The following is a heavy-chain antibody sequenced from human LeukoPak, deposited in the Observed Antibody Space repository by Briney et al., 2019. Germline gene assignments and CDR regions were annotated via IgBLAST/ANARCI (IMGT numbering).Heavy chain of an antibody. D-gene: IGHD3-16*01. CDR3: TRSGFGGGVHFDY. J-gene: IGHJ4*02. CDR2: MNPYSGDT. CDR1: GYTFTNYD. V-gene: IGHV1-8*01. Sequence: ASVKVSCKASGYTFTNYDINWVRQAAGQGPEWMGWMNPYSGDTDYVEKFRGRVTMTRDTSMNTAYMELSSLRSDDTAVYYCTRSGFGGGVHFDYWGQGTPVTVSS.